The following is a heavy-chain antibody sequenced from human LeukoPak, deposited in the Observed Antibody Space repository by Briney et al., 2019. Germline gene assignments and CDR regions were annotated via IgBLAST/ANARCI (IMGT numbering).Heavy chain of an antibody. CDR3: ASFIFPYMDV. CDR2: INHSGST. Sequence: PSETLSLTCAVYGGSFSGYYWSWIRQPPGKGLEWIGEINHSGSTNYNLSLKSRITISVDTSKNQFSLKLSSVTAADTAVYYCASFIFPYMDVWGKGTTVTVSS. CDR1: GGSFSGYY. J-gene: IGHJ6*03. V-gene: IGHV4-34*01. D-gene: IGHD3-3*02.